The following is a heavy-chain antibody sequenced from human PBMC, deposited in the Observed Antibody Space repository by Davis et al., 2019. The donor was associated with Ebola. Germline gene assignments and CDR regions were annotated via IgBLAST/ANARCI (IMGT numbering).Heavy chain of an antibody. V-gene: IGHV1-18*01. J-gene: IGHJ4*02. CDR3: ARGEGAPDY. Sequence: ASVKVSCKASGYTFTSYGISWVRQAPGQGLEWMGWISAYNGNTNYAQKLQDRVTMTTDTSTTTVFMELRNLRSDDTAVYWCARGEGAPDYWGQGTLVTVSS. CDR1: GYTFTSYG. D-gene: IGHD1-26*01. CDR2: ISAYNGNT.